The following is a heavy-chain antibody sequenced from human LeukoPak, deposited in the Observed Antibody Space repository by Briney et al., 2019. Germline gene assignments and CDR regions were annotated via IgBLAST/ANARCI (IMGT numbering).Heavy chain of an antibody. D-gene: IGHD2-15*01. CDR1: GGSISSSSYY. CDR2: IYYSGST. V-gene: IGHV4-39*01. CDR3: ARWFHGGRRGDWFDP. J-gene: IGHJ5*02. Sequence: SETLSLTCTVSGGSISSSSYYWGWIRQPPGKGLEWIGSIYYSGSTYYNPSLKSRVTMSVDTSKNQFSLKLSSVTAADTAVYYCARWFHGGRRGDWFDPWGQGTLVTVSS.